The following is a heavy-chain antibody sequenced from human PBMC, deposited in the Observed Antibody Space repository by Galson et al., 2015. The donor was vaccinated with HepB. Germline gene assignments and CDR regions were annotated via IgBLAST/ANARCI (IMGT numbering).Heavy chain of an antibody. D-gene: IGHD3-3*01. J-gene: IGHJ4*02. V-gene: IGHV1-46*01. CDR1: GYTFTSYY. CDR3: ARERDPIRFLEWLFFDY. Sequence: SVKVSCKASGYTFTSYYMHWVRQAPGQGLEWMGIINPSGGSTSYAQKFQGRVTMTRDTSTSTVYMELSSLRSEDTAVYYCARERDPIRFLEWLFFDYWGQGTLVTVSS. CDR2: INPSGGST.